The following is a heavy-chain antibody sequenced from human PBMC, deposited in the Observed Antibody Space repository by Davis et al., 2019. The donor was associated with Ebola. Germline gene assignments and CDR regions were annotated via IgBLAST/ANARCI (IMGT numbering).Heavy chain of an antibody. J-gene: IGHJ6*03. CDR2: ISSGSSTI. D-gene: IGHD3-3*01. Sequence: GESLKISCAASGFTFSSYSMHWVRQAPGKGLEWVSYISSGSSTIYYADSVKGRFTISRDNAKNSLYLQMNSLRAEDTAVYYCARVFAFWSGYSIPTYMDVWGKGTTVTVSS. V-gene: IGHV3-48*01. CDR1: GFTFSSYS. CDR3: ARVFAFWSGYSIPTYMDV.